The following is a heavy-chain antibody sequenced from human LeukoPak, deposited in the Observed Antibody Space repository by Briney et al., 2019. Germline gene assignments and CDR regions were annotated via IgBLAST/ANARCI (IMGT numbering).Heavy chain of an antibody. J-gene: IGHJ5*02. CDR3: ARGLELGVYNWFDP. Sequence: ASVKVSCKASGYTFTAFYLHWVRQAPGQGLEWMGWINPHSGGTNYAQKFQGRVTITADESTSTAYMELSSLRSEDTAVYYCARGLELGVYNWFDPWGQGTLVTVSS. D-gene: IGHD3-10*01. V-gene: IGHV1-2*02. CDR2: INPHSGGT. CDR1: GYTFTAFY.